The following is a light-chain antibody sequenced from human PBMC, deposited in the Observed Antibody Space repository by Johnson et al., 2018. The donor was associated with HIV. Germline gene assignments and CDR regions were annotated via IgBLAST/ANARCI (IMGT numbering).Light chain of an antibody. Sequence: QSVLTQPPSVSAAPGQKVTISCSGSSSNIGNNYVSWYQQLPGTAPTLLIYENNKRPSGIPDRFSGSKSGTSATLGITGLQTGDEADYYCGTWDTSLGAYVFGTGTKVTVL. V-gene: IGLV1-51*02. J-gene: IGLJ1*01. CDR1: SSNIGNNY. CDR2: ENN. CDR3: GTWDTSLGAYV.